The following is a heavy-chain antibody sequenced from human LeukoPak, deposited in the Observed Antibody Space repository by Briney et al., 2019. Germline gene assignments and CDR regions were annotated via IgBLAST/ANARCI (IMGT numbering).Heavy chain of an antibody. J-gene: IGHJ4*02. CDR2: IYHSGST. CDR3: ARGGYSYGYGFDY. CDR1: GGSISSGGYS. Sequence: SETLSLTCAVSGGSISSGGYSWSWIRQPPGTGLEWIGYIYHSGSTNYNPSLKSRVTISVDTSKNQFSLKLSSVTAADTAVYYCARGGYSYGYGFDYWGQGTLVTVSS. D-gene: IGHD5-18*01. V-gene: IGHV4-30-2*01.